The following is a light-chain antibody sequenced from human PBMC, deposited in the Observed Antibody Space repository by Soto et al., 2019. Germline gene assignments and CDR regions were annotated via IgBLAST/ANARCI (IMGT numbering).Light chain of an antibody. J-gene: IGKJ5*01. CDR1: QSVSSH. Sequence: EIVLTQSPATLSLSPGEKATVSCRASQSVSSHLAWYQQKRGQAPRLLIYDASSRASGIPARFSGSGSGTDFPLTISRLEHEDFAVYYCQQGGNWPLTFGQGTRLEIK. V-gene: IGKV3-11*01. CDR2: DAS. CDR3: QQGGNWPLT.